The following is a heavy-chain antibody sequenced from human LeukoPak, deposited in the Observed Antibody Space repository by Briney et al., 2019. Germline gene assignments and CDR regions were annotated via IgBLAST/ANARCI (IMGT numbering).Heavy chain of an antibody. CDR3: AASYSGYDDDAFDI. CDR2: IIPIFGTA. J-gene: IGHJ3*02. D-gene: IGHD5-12*01. CDR1: GGTFSSYA. Sequence: SVKVSCKASGGTFSSYAISWVRQAPGQGLEWMGGIIPIFGTANYAQKFQGRVTITADESTSTAYMELSSLRSEDTAVYYCAASYSGYDDDAFDIWGQGTMVTVSS. V-gene: IGHV1-69*13.